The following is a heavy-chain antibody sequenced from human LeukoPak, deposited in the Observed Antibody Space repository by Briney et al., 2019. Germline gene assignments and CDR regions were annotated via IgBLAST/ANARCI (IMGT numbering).Heavy chain of an antibody. CDR2: FNPGDSDI. CDR3: ARPPYPGGAYAFDI. J-gene: IGHJ3*02. CDR1: GYSFTTYW. D-gene: IGHD3-10*01. Sequence: GESLKISCEVYGYSFTTYWLGWVRQMPGKGLEWMGTFNPGDSDIRYSPSFQGQVTISADKSISTAYLQWSSLKASDTAMYYCARPPYPGGAYAFDIWGQGTMVTVSS. V-gene: IGHV5-51*01.